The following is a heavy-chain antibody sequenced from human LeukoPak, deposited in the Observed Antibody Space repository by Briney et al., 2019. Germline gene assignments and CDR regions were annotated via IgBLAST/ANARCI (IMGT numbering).Heavy chain of an antibody. V-gene: IGHV1-24*01. CDR1: GYTLTELS. Sequence: ASVKVSCKVSGYTLTELSMHWVRQAPGKGLEWMGGFDPEDGETIYAQKFQGRVTMTEDTSTDTAYMELSSLRSEDTAAYYCATPPQSGGDAFDIWGRGTMVTVSS. J-gene: IGHJ3*02. CDR2: FDPEDGET. CDR3: ATPPQSGGDAFDI.